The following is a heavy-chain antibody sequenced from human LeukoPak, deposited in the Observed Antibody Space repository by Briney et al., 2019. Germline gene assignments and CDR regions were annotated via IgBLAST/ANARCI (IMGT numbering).Heavy chain of an antibody. CDR1: GGSFSGYY. V-gene: IGHV4-34*01. D-gene: IGHD2-2*01. Sequence: PSETLSLTCAVYGGSFSGYYWSWIRQPPGKGLEWIGEINHSGSTNYNPSLKSRVTISVDTSKNQFSLKLSSVTAADTAVYYCARRAMRDAFDIWGQGTVVTVSS. J-gene: IGHJ3*02. CDR2: INHSGST. CDR3: ARRAMRDAFDI.